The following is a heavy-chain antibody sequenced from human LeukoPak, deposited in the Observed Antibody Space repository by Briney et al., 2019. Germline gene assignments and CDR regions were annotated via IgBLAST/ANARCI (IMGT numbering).Heavy chain of an antibody. D-gene: IGHD1-26*01. V-gene: IGHV1-24*01. CDR1: GYTLTELS. CDR2: FGPEDGET. CDR3: ATVYKHHWELLLDY. Sequence: ASVKVSCKVSGYTLTELSMHWVRQAPGKGLEWMGGFGPEDGETIYAQKFQGRVTMTEDTSTDTAYMELSSLRSEDTAVYYCATVYKHHWELLLDYWGQGTLVTVSS. J-gene: IGHJ4*02.